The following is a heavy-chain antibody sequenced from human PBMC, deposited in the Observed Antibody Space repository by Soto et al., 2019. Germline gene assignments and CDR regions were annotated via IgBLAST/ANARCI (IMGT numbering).Heavy chain of an antibody. CDR2: IWFDGSNK. Sequence: QVQLVESGGGVVQPEKSLRLSWAPPGFTFSNYGMQGVRRTPGKGLAWVAGIWFDGSNKYYADSVKGRFTISRDNSKNTLYLQMNSLRAEDTAVYYCVRDYTYGTGTSYGHNWFEPWGQGTLVSVSS. CDR3: VRDYTYGTGTSYGHNWFEP. CDR1: GFTFSNYG. J-gene: IGHJ5*02. D-gene: IGHD3-10*01. V-gene: IGHV3-33*01.